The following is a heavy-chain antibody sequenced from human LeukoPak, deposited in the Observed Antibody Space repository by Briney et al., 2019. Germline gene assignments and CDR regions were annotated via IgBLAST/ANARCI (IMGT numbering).Heavy chain of an antibody. Sequence: GGSLRLSCAASGFTFSSYGMHWVRQAPGKGLEWVAVISYDGSNKYYADSVKGRFTISRDNSKNTLYLQMNSLRAEDTAVYYCARDRLPLGATAPDYWGQGTLVTVSS. CDR3: ARDRLPLGATAPDY. CDR2: ISYDGSNK. D-gene: IGHD1-26*01. J-gene: IGHJ4*02. V-gene: IGHV3-30*03. CDR1: GFTFSSYG.